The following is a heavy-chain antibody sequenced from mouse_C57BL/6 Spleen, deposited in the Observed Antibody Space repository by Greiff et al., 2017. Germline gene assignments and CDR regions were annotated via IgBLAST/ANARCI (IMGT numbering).Heavy chain of an antibody. Sequence: QVQLKESGAELVKPGASVKISCKASGYAFSSYWMNWVKQRPGKGLEWIGQIYPGDGDTNYNGKFKGKATLTADKSSSTAYMQLSSLTSEDSAVYFCARKRDSNEYFDVWGTGTTVTVSS. D-gene: IGHD2-5*01. V-gene: IGHV1-80*01. CDR2: IYPGDGDT. J-gene: IGHJ1*03. CDR3: ARKRDSNEYFDV. CDR1: GYAFSSYW.